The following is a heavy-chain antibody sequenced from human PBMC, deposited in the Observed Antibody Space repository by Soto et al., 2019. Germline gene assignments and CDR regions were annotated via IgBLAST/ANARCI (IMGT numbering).Heavy chain of an antibody. CDR3: ARGQQVSTIRGVQGFDY. V-gene: IGHV3-23*01. D-gene: IGHD3-10*01. CDR1: GLTFSNYA. CDR2: MSGSSSTT. Sequence: EVRLLESGGGLVKPGGSLRLSCATSGLTFSNYAMSWVRQAPGGGLEWVSSMSGSSSTTYYADSVRGRFTISRDRSKNTLYLQMSRLRAEDTALYYCARGQQVSTIRGVQGFDYWGQGTLVTVSS. J-gene: IGHJ4*02.